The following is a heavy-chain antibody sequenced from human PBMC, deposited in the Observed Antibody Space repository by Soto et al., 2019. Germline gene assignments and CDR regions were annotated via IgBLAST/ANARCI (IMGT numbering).Heavy chain of an antibody. CDR3: ARGIN. CDR1: GYTFTSYD. J-gene: IGHJ3*01. CDR2: MNPNSGNT. V-gene: IGHV1-8*01. Sequence: ASVNVSCKASGYTFTSYDINWVRQATGQGLEWLGWMNPNSGNTGYAQKFQGRITLTRSTSTSTAYMELTSLRSEDTAVYYCARGINWGQGTMVTVSS.